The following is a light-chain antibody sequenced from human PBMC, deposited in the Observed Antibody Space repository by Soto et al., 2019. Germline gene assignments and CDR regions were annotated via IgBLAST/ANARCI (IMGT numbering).Light chain of an antibody. CDR3: GSWDSSLSAYV. CDR2: DDN. Sequence: QSVLTQPPSVSAAPGQKVTISCSGSSSNIGGNPVSWYQQLPGTAPKLLIYDDNKRPSGIPDRFSGSKSGTSATLGITGFQTGDEADYYCGSWDSSLSAYVFGTGTKVTAL. V-gene: IGLV1-51*01. J-gene: IGLJ1*01. CDR1: SSNIGGNP.